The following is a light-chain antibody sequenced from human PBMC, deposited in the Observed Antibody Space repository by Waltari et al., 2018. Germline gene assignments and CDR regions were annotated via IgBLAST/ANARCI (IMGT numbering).Light chain of an antibody. V-gene: IGKV3-20*01. CDR2: GAS. J-gene: IGKJ1*01. CDR1: QSVSRT. Sequence: EIVLTQSPGTLSLSPGDRATLSCRASQSVSRTLAWYQQKPGQAPSLLIYGASIRATGIPERFSGSGSGTDFSLTISRLEPEDFAVYYCQHYVTLPVTFGQGTKVEIK. CDR3: QHYVTLPVT.